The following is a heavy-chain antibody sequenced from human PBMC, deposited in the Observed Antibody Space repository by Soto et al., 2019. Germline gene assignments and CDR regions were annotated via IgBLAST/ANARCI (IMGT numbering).Heavy chain of an antibody. CDR3: ARERIVVVPAATHYYYYYGMDV. D-gene: IGHD2-2*01. CDR2: IIPIFGTA. Sequence: QVQLVQSGAEVKKPESSVKVSCKASGGTFSSYAISWVRQAPGQGLEWMGGIIPIFGTANYAQKFQGRVTITADESTSTAYMELSSLRSEDTAVYYCARERIVVVPAATHYYYYYGMDVWGQGTTVTVSS. CDR1: GGTFSSYA. J-gene: IGHJ6*02. V-gene: IGHV1-69*01.